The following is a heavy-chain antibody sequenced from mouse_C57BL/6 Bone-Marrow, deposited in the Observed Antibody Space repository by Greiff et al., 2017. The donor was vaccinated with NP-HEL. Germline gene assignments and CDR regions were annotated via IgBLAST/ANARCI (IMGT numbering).Heavy chain of an antibody. CDR3: ARRYYYGSSTWYFDV. CDR1: GYSFTSYY. Sequence: VQLQQSGPELVKPGASVKISCKASGYSFTSYYIHWVKQRPGQGLEWIGWIYPGSGNTKYNEKFKGKATLTADTSSSTAYMQLSSLTSEDSAVYYCARRYYYGSSTWYFDVWGTGTTVTVSS. D-gene: IGHD1-1*01. CDR2: IYPGSGNT. J-gene: IGHJ1*03. V-gene: IGHV1-66*01.